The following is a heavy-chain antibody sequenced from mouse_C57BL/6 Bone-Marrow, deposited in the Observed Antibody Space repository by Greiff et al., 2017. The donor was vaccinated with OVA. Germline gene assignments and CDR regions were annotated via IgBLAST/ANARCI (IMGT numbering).Heavy chain of an antibody. J-gene: IGHJ2*01. V-gene: IGHV14-4*01. D-gene: IGHD1-1*02. Sequence: VQLQQSGAELVRPGASVKLSCTASGFNIKDDYMHWVKQRPEQGLEWIGWIDPENGDTEYASKFQGKATITADTSSNTAYLQLSSLTSEDTAVYYCTTSYGLYCDYWGQGTTLTVSS. CDR1: GFNIKDDY. CDR2: IDPENGDT. CDR3: TTSYGLYCDY.